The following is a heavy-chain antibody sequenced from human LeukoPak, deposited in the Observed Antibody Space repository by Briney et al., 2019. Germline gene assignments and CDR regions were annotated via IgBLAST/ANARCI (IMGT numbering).Heavy chain of an antibody. V-gene: IGHV3-23*01. CDR3: AKDGPVAGTGYYFDY. D-gene: IGHD6-19*01. Sequence: GGSLRLSCAASGFTFSSYAISWVRQAPGKGLEWVSAISGSGGSTYYADSVKGRFTISRDNSKNTLYLQMNSLRAEDTAVYYCAKDGPVAGTGYYFDYWGQGTLVTVSS. CDR1: GFTFSSYA. CDR2: ISGSGGST. J-gene: IGHJ4*02.